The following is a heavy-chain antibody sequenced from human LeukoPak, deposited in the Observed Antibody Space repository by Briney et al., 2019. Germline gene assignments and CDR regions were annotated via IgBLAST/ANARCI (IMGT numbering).Heavy chain of an antibody. V-gene: IGHV4-39*01. CDR1: SGSISSSSYY. CDR2: IYYSGST. Sequence: TSETLSLTCTVSSGSISSSSYYWGWIRQPPGKGLEWIGSIYYSGSTYYNPSLKSRVTISVDTSKNQFSLKLSSVTAADTAVYYCARHPYSYGYPNWFDPWGQGTLVTVSS. D-gene: IGHD5-18*01. J-gene: IGHJ5*02. CDR3: ARHPYSYGYPNWFDP.